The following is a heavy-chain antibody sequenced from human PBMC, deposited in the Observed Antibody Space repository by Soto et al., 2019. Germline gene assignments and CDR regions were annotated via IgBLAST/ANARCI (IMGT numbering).Heavy chain of an antibody. CDR1: GFTSERYR. D-gene: IGHD3-10*01. V-gene: IGHV3-7*01. J-gene: IGHJ4*01. CDR2: IEMDAREK. CDR3: ARDSGYGSGASGNPYLDY. Sequence: ESLKISYAATGFTSERYRMSWVRQAPGKGLEWWDIIEMDAREKKYVDSVKGGFTMSRDNAKNSHYLQMDSLRAEDTAVYYCARDSGYGSGASGNPYLDYWGHGTLVTVSS.